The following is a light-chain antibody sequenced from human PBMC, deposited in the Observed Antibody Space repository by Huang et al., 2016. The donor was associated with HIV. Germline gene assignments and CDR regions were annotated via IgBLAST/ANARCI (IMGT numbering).Light chain of an antibody. V-gene: IGKV2D-29*01. Sequence: DIVMTQTPLSLSVTPGQPASISCKSSQSLLHSDGKTYLYWYRQKPGQPPQLLLYEVSNRFSGVPYRFSGSGSGTDFTVKISRVEAEDVGVYYCMHSTQHPYTFGQGTKLEIK. J-gene: IGKJ2*01. CDR3: MHSTQHPYT. CDR2: EVS. CDR1: QSLLHSDGKTY.